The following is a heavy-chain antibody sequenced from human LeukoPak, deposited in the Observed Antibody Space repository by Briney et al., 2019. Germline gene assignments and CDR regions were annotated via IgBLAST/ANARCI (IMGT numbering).Heavy chain of an antibody. D-gene: IGHD6-19*01. Sequence: SETLSLTCIVSRGSISSSTHYWGWIRQPPGTGLEWIGNIFHSGNTYYSPSLKSRVSMSVDTSKNQFSLRLSSVTAADTAVYYCASLQLCRSGRSYYFDYWGQGTLVTVSS. CDR3: ASLQLCRSGRSYYFDY. CDR1: RGSISSSTHY. CDR2: IFHSGNT. J-gene: IGHJ4*02. V-gene: IGHV4-39*07.